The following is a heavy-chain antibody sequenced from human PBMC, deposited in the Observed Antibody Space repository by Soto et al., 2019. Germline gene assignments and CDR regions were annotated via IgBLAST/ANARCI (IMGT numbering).Heavy chain of an antibody. CDR3: AAGAEGGMFYYCGMDV. J-gene: IGHJ6*02. V-gene: IGHV1-3*01. CDR1: GYTFINYG. Sequence: QVQLEQSGAEVKKPGASVKVSCKASGYTFINYGIHWVRQARGQSLEWMGWINAGNGNTKYAQRFQDRGTLTRDTSASTDYMDLSRLISEDTAVYYCAAGAEGGMFYYCGMDVWGRGTTVTVSS. CDR2: INAGNGNT. D-gene: IGHD3-16*01.